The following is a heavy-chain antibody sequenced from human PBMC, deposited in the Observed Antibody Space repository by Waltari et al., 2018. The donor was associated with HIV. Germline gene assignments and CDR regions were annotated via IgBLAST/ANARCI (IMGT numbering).Heavy chain of an antibody. CDR3: AKIGVSVEHLFSYFDY. J-gene: IGHJ4*02. D-gene: IGHD1-1*01. V-gene: IGHV3-30-3*02. CDR2: IALDGRQT. Sequence: QVQLVESGGGVVQPGRSLRLSCAASGFSFGSYAMHWVRQAPGKGLEWGALIALDGRQTYYAESVKGRFIISRDNSKNTVYLQMNSLRGDDTAVYYCAKIGVSVEHLFSYFDYWGQGALVTVSS. CDR1: GFSFGSYA.